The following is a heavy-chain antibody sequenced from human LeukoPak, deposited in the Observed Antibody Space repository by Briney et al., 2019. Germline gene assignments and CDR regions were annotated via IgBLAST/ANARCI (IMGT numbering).Heavy chain of an antibody. CDR3: AKGNGYSYGRYYFDY. Sequence: GGSLRLSCAASGFTFSSYAMGWVRQAPGKGLEWVSAITASGGNTYYADSVKGRFTISRDNSKNTLYLQVNSLRAEDTAVYYCAKGNGYSYGRYYFDYWGQGSLVTVSS. J-gene: IGHJ4*02. CDR1: GFTFSSYA. D-gene: IGHD5-18*01. CDR2: ITASGGNT. V-gene: IGHV3-23*01.